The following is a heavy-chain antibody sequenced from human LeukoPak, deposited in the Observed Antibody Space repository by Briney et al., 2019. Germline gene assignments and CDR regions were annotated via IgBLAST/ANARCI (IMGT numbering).Heavy chain of an antibody. V-gene: IGHV3-30*03. D-gene: IGHD3-10*01. CDR1: GFTFSSYG. Sequence: GGSLRLSCAASGFTFSSYGMHWVRQAPGKGLEWVAVISYDGSNKYYADFVKGRFTISRDNSKNTLYLQMNSLRAEDTAVYYCASLARGSGVDYWGQGTLVTVSS. CDR2: ISYDGSNK. J-gene: IGHJ4*02. CDR3: ASLARGSGVDY.